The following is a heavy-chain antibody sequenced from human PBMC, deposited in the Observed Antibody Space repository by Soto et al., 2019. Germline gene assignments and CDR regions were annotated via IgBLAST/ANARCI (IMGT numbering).Heavy chain of an antibody. J-gene: IGHJ4*02. D-gene: IGHD4-17*01. CDR1: GYPFNKYS. CDR2: ISASNGNR. Sequence: QGQLVQSGAEVKWPGASVKFSCKASGYPFNKYSISWVRQAPGQGLEWMGWISASNGNRNYAQKLQGRVTLGTDTSTSTAYMELRNLRSDDTAVYYCTRGHGDFAGDFDYWGQGTLVTVSS. V-gene: IGHV1-18*04. CDR3: TRGHGDFAGDFDY.